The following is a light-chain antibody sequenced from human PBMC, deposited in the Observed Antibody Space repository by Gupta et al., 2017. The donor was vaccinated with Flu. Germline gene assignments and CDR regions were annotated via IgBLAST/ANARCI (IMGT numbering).Light chain of an antibody. CDR3: QQYYATLALT. J-gene: IGKJ4*01. Sequence: LGERATINCRSSQSLLFNSNSKNYLAWYQQKPGQPPKLLIYWASTRESGVPDRFNGSGSGTDFTLTISGLQAEDVAVYYCQQYYATLALTFGGGTKVEIK. CDR1: QSLLFNSNSKNY. V-gene: IGKV4-1*01. CDR2: WAS.